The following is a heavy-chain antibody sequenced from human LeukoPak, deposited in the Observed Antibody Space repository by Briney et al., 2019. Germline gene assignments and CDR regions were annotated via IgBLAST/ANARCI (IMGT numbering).Heavy chain of an antibody. J-gene: IGHJ4*02. CDR2: IYHSGST. D-gene: IGHD4-17*01. CDR1: GGSISSNNYS. V-gene: IGHV4-39*07. Sequence: SETLSLTCTVSGGSISSNNYSWGWIRQPPGKGLEWIGEIYHSGSTNYNPSLKSRVTISVDKSKNQFSLKLSSVTAADTAVYYCASKKIDDYGVVFDYWGQGTLVTVSS. CDR3: ASKKIDDYGVVFDY.